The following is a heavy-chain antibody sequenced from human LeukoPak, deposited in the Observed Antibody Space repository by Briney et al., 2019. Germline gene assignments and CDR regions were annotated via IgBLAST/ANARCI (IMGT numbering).Heavy chain of an antibody. CDR3: AGERPSSSWYDF. D-gene: IGHD6-13*01. Sequence: GGSLRLSCTASGFTFGDYAMSWVRQAPGKGLEWVANIKQDGREKYYADSVRGRFTISRDDGKKSLYLQMDSLRVDDTAVYYCAGERPSSSWYDFWGQGTLVTVSS. V-gene: IGHV3-7*01. CDR1: GFTFGDYA. CDR2: IKQDGREK. J-gene: IGHJ5*01.